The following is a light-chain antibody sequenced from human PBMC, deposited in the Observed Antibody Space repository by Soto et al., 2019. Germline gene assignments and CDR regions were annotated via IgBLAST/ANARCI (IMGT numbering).Light chain of an antibody. CDR1: QGISSW. V-gene: IGKV1-12*02. Sequence: DIQMTQSPSSVSASVGDRVTITCRASQGISSWLAWYQQKPGKAPNLLIYAASISPSRVPSRFGGGGSGTDISLTIGSLQPEGSATYYGQHANSLPLACGGGTNVEIK. CDR3: QHANSLPLA. J-gene: IGKJ4*01. CDR2: AAS.